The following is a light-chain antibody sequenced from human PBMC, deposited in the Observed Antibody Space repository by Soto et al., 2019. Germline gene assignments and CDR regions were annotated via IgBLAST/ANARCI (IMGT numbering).Light chain of an antibody. J-gene: IGLJ3*02. CDR3: SSFTSSHTGV. CDR2: QVS. Sequence: QSALTQPASVSGSPGQSITISCTGTSSDVGGYNYVSWYQQHPGKAPKLMIYQVSNRPSGVSDRFSGSKSGNTASLTISGLQHEDEADYYCSSFTSSHTGVFGGGTKVTVL. CDR1: SSDVGGYNY. V-gene: IGLV2-14*01.